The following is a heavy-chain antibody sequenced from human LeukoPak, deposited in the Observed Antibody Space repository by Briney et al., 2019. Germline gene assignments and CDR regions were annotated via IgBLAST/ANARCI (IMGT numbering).Heavy chain of an antibody. CDR2: ISWDGGST. D-gene: IGHD6-13*01. CDR1: GFTFDDYT. J-gene: IGHJ4*02. V-gene: IGHV3-43*01. Sequence: QAGGSLRLSCAASGFTFDDYTMHWVRQAPGKGLEWVSLISWDGGSTYYADSVKGRFTISRDNSKNSLYLQMNSLRTEDTALYYCAKDIDPYSSSWPDYWGQGTLVTVSS. CDR3: AKDIDPYSSSWPDY.